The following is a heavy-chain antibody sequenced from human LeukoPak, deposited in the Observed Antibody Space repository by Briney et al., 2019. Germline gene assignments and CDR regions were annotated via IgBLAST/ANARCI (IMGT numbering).Heavy chain of an antibody. CDR1: GFTFDNCA. Sequence: GGSLRLSCAASGFTFDNCAMSWVRQAPGKGLEWVSGISESGSSTDYADSVKGRFTISRDNSKNTLYLQMDSLRAEDTAIYHCAKDRPGDYSTYWYFDLWGRGTLVTVSS. CDR2: ISESGSST. J-gene: IGHJ2*01. V-gene: IGHV3-23*01. D-gene: IGHD4-11*01. CDR3: AKDRPGDYSTYWYFDL.